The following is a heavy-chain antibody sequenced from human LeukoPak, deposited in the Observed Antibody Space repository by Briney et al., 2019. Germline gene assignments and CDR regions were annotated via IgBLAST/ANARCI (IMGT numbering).Heavy chain of an antibody. CDR3: ASLEIGSGYYAASALDY. Sequence: PGGSLRLSCAASGFTFSSYAMHWVRQAPGKGLEWVAVISYDGSNKYYADSVKGRFTISRDNSKNTLYLQMNSLRAEDTAVYYCASLEIGSGYYAASALDYWGQGTLVTVSS. D-gene: IGHD3-22*01. CDR2: ISYDGSNK. V-gene: IGHV3-30*04. CDR1: GFTFSSYA. J-gene: IGHJ4*02.